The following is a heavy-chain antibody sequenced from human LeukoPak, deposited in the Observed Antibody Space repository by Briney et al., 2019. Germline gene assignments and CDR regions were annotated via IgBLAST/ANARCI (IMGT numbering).Heavy chain of an antibody. J-gene: IGHJ4*02. Sequence: SGGSLRLSCAASGFTFSSYAMSWVRQAPGKGLEWVSAISGSGGSTYYADSVKGRFTISRDNSKNTLYLQMNSLRAEDTAVYYCAKGDYDFWSGSPYFDYWGQGTLVTVSS. D-gene: IGHD3-3*01. CDR1: GFTFSSYA. V-gene: IGHV3-23*01. CDR3: AKGDYDFWSGSPYFDY. CDR2: ISGSGGST.